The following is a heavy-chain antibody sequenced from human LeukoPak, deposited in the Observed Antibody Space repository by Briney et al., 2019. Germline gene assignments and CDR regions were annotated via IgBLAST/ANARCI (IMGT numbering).Heavy chain of an antibody. V-gene: IGHV3-74*01. D-gene: IGHD3-10*01. J-gene: IGHJ6*02. CDR1: GFTFSNYW. CDR3: ARDYGRSRDYGMDV. Sequence: GGSLKLSCAASGFTFSNYWMHWVRQAPGKGLGWVSRIDSDGSSTSYADSVKGRFTISRDNAKNTLYLQMNSQRVEDTAVYYCARDYGRSRDYGMDVWGPGTTVTVSS. CDR2: IDSDGSST.